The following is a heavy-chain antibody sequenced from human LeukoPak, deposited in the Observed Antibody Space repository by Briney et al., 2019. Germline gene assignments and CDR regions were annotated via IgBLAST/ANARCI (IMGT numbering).Heavy chain of an antibody. CDR2: MNPSGGST. CDR3: AREPYGDYVGPGDY. Sequence: ASVKVSCKASGYXFTNYYIRWVRQAPGQGLEWMGIMNPSGGSTNYAQKFQGRVTMTRDTSTSTVYMELSSLRSDDTAVYFCAREPYGDYVGPGDYWGQGTLVTVSS. CDR1: GYXFTNYY. D-gene: IGHD4-17*01. J-gene: IGHJ4*01. V-gene: IGHV1-46*01.